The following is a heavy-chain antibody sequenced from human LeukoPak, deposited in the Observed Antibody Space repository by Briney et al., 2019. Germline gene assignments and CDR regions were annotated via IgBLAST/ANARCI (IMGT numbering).Heavy chain of an antibody. Sequence: GGSLRLSCAASGFTFSNAWMSWVRQAPGKGLEWVSYISSGSSAIQYADSVKGRFTISRDNAKNSLYLQMGSLRAEDTAVYYCASQPSYSSAWFTSYWGQGTLVTVSS. D-gene: IGHD6-19*01. J-gene: IGHJ4*02. CDR1: GFTFSNAW. V-gene: IGHV3-48*04. CDR2: ISSGSSAI. CDR3: ASQPSYSSAWFTSY.